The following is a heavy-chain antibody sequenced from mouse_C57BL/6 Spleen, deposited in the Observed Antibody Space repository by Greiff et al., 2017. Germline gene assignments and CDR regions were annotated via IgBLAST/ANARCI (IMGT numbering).Heavy chain of an antibody. Sequence: QVQLQQPGAELVKPGASVKLSCKASGFTFTSYWMHWVKQRPGQGLEWIGMINPNSGSTNYNEKFKSKATLTVDKSSSTAYMQLSSLTSEDTAVYYCAKGQRRYFDDWGQGATLTVAT. CDR2: INPNSGST. CDR1: GFTFTSYW. D-gene: IGHD3-3*01. CDR3: AKGQRRYFDD. V-gene: IGHV1-64*01. J-gene: IGHJ2*01.